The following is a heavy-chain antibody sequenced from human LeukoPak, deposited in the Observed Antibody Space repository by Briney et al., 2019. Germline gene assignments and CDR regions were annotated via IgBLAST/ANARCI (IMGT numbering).Heavy chain of an antibody. CDR1: GGSISRGSYY. CDR2: IYTRGST. D-gene: IGHD2-21*01. CDR3: ARVRAYCGGDCYGPFDY. V-gene: IGHV4-61*02. Sequence: SETLSLTCTVSGGSISRGSYYWSWIRQPAGRGLEWIGRIYTRGSTNYNPSLKSRVTISVDTSKNQFSLKLSSVTAADTAVYYCARVRAYCGGDCYGPFDYWGQGTLVTVSS. J-gene: IGHJ4*02.